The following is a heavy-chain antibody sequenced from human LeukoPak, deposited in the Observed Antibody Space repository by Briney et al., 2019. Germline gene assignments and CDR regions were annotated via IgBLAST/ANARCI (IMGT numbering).Heavy chain of an antibody. CDR3: ARSGIAASWFDP. CDR2: ISGSGGST. V-gene: IGHV3-23*01. Sequence: GGSLRLSCAASGFTFSSYAMSWVRQAPGKGLEWVSAISGSGGSTYYADSVKGRFTISRDNSKNTLYLQVNSLRAEDTAVYYCARSGIAASWFDPWGQGTLVTVSS. J-gene: IGHJ5*02. D-gene: IGHD6-13*01. CDR1: GFTFSSYA.